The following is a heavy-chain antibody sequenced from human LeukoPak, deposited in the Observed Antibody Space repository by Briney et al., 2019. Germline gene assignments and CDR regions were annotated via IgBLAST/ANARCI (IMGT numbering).Heavy chain of an antibody. D-gene: IGHD5-12*01. CDR3: ARQQLDSGYDLFDY. Sequence: SVKVSCKASGGTFSSYAISWVRQAPGQGLEWMGRIIPILGIANYAQKFQGRVTITADKSTSTAYMELSSLRSEDTAVYYCARQQLDSGYDLFDYWGQGTLVTVSS. CDR2: IIPILGIA. CDR1: GGTFSSYA. J-gene: IGHJ4*02. V-gene: IGHV1-69*04.